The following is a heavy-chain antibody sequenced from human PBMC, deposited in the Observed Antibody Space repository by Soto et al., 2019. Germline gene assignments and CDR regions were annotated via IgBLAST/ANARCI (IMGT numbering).Heavy chain of an antibody. D-gene: IGHD2-15*01. J-gene: IGHJ5*02. Sequence: QITLKESGPTLVKPTQTLTLTCTFSGFSLSTSGVGVGWIRQPPGKALEWLALIYWNDDKRYSPSLQSRLPITKDTSKNQVVLTMTNMDPVDTDTYYCARSYCSGGSGYWGDNWFDPWGQGTLVTVS. V-gene: IGHV2-5*01. CDR2: IYWNDDK. CDR3: ARSYCSGGSGYWGDNWFDP. CDR1: GFSLSTSGVG.